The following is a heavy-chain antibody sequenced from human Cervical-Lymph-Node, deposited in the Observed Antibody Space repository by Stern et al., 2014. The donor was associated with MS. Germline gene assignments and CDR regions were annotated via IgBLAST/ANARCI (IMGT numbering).Heavy chain of an antibody. CDR2: ISGSSGTK. V-gene: IGHV3-48*01. J-gene: IGHJ5*02. Sequence: QLVESGGALVQPGGSLRLSCAASGFNFSISSMNWVRHSPGKGLEWVSYISGSSGTKYYADSVKGRIVISRDNAKNSLYLQMNSLSAEDTAVYYCARAARGITLNWFDPWGQGTLVTVSS. CDR3: ARAARGITLNWFDP. CDR1: GFNFSISS. D-gene: IGHD3-16*01.